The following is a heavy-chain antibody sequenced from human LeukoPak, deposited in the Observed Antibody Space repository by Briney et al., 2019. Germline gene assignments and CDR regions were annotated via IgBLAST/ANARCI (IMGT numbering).Heavy chain of an antibody. V-gene: IGHV3-21*01. CDR2: ISSSSSYI. Sequence: SCKASGGTFISYSMNWVRQAPGKGLEWVSSISSSSSYIYYADSVKGRFTISRDNAKNSLYLQMNSLRAEDTAVYYCARESITIFGVVFDWGQGTLVTVSS. CDR1: GGTFISYS. D-gene: IGHD3-3*01. J-gene: IGHJ4*02. CDR3: ARESITIFGVVFD.